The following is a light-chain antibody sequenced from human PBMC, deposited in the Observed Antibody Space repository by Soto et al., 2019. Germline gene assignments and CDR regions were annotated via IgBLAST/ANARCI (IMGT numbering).Light chain of an antibody. CDR2: AAS. CDR1: QGINNE. V-gene: IGKV1-6*01. CDR3: LHDYNYLRT. J-gene: IGKJ1*01. Sequence: AIQMTQSPSSLSASVGDRVTMTCRASQGINNELAWYQQKPGQAPKLLIYAASNLHSGVPSRFSGSGSGTDFALTISSLQPEDFATYFCLHDYNYLRTFGQGTKVE.